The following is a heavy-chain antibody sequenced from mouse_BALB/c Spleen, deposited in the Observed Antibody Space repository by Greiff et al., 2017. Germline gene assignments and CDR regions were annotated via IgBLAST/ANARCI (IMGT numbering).Heavy chain of an antibody. D-gene: IGHD2-4*01. J-gene: IGHJ4*01. CDR1: GDSITSGY. Sequence: VQLKESGPSLVKPSQTLSLTCSVTGDSITSGYWNWIRKFPGNKLEYMGYISYSGSTYYNPSLKSRISITRDTSKNQYYLQLNSVTTEDTATYYCARRGYDYDEGYYAMDYWGQGTSVTVSS. V-gene: IGHV3-8*02. CDR3: ARRGYDYDEGYYAMDY. CDR2: ISYSGST.